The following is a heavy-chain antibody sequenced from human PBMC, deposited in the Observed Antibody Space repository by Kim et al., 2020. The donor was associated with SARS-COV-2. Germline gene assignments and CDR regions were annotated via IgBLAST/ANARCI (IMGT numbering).Heavy chain of an antibody. V-gene: IGHV1-18*01. Sequence: ASVKVSCKASGYTFSNFNLSWLRQAPGQGLEWMGWISLYNGKTKYAQKFQGRVTMTTDTSTNTAYMELRSLESDDTAVYYCARDQASYYQDTSGLAWEYWGRGTLVTASS. CDR3: ARDQASYYQDTSGLAWEY. CDR1: GYTFSNFN. D-gene: IGHD3-22*01. CDR2: ISLYNGKT. J-gene: IGHJ4*02.